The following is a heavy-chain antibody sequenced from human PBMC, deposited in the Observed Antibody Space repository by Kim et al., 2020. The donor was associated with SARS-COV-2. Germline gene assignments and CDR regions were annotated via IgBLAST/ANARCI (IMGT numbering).Heavy chain of an antibody. V-gene: IGHV4-59*01. D-gene: IGHD6-19*01. J-gene: IGHJ3*02. CDR1: GGSISSYY. CDR2: IYYSGST. Sequence: SETLSLTCTVSGGSISSYYWSWIRQPPGKGLEWIGYIYYSGSTNYNPSLKSRVTISVDTSKNQFSLKLSSVTAADTAVYYCASFNPRVAGDAFDIWGQGTRVTVSS. CDR3: ASFNPRVAGDAFDI.